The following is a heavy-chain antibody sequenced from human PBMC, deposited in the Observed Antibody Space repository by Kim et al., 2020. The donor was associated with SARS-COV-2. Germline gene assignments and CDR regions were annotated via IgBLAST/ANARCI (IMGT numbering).Heavy chain of an antibody. Sequence: GGSLRLSCTASGFTFGDYAMSWVRQAPGKGLEWVGFIRSKAYGGTTEYAASVKGRFTISRDDSKSIAYLQMNSLKTEDTAVYYCTRVRYPGINWFDPWGQGTLVTVSS. CDR3: TRVRYPGINWFDP. J-gene: IGHJ5*02. D-gene: IGHD3-10*01. CDR1: GFTFGDYA. V-gene: IGHV3-49*04. CDR2: IRSKAYGGTT.